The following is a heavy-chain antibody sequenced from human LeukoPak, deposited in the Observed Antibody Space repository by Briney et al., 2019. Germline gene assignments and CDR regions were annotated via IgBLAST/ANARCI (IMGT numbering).Heavy chain of an antibody. CDR2: ISWNSGSI. J-gene: IGHJ4*02. D-gene: IGHD6-19*01. CDR3: AKDYSSGWYGDYFDY. Sequence: PGRSLRLSCAASGFTFDDYAMHWVRQAPGKGLEWVSGISWNSGSIGYADSVKGRFTISRDNAKNSLYLQMSSLRAEDTALYYCAKDYSSGWYGDYFDYWGQGTLVTVSS. CDR1: GFTFDDYA. V-gene: IGHV3-9*01.